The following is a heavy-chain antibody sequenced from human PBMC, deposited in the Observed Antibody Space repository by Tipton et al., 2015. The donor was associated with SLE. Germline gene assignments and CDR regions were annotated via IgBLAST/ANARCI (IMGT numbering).Heavy chain of an antibody. J-gene: IGHJ4*02. D-gene: IGHD2-21*01. V-gene: IGHV4-39*07. Sequence: TLSLTCTVSGGSIGSSIYYWGWIRQPPGKGLELIGSIYYSGSTYYNPSLKSRVTISVDTSRNQFSLRLTSVTAADTAVYYCARGKISWAVFVVKNYFDSWGRGTLVTVSS. CDR3: ARGKISWAVFVVKNYFDS. CDR1: GGSIGSSIYY. CDR2: IYYSGST.